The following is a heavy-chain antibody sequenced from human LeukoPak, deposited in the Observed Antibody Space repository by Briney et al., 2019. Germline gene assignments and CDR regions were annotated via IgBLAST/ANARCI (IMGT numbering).Heavy chain of an antibody. V-gene: IGHV3-30*02. D-gene: IGHD2-2*01. CDR3: AKDDVGYCSSTSCRAYFDY. CDR2: IRHDGSNK. J-gene: IGHJ4*02. CDR1: GLTFSNAW. Sequence: PGGSLRLSCAASGLTFSNAWMSWVRQAPGKGLEWVACIRHDGSNKYYADSVKGRFAISRDNSKNTLYLQMNSLRAEDTAVYYCAKDDVGYCSSTSCRAYFDYWGQGTQVTVSS.